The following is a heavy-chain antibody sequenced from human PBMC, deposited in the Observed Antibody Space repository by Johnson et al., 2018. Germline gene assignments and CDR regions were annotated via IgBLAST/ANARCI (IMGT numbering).Heavy chain of an antibody. V-gene: IGHV3-7*01. Sequence: EVQLLESGGGLVQPGGSLRLSCAASGFNFRISWMSWIRQTPEKGLEWVAIIKADGSEKYYVDSVEGRFTISKDNVNNSVSLQMNSLRAEDTAVYYCAKDGGWHPDSWGLGTLVTVSS. D-gene: IGHD6-19*01. CDR2: IKADGSEK. CDR3: AKDGGWHPDS. J-gene: IGHJ4*02. CDR1: GFNFRISW.